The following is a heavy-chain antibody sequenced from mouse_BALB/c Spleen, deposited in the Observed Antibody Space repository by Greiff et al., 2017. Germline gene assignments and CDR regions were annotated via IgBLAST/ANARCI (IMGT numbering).Heavy chain of an antibody. CDR3: TRDWDVFAY. Sequence: VQLQQSGAELVRPGASVKLSCKASGYTFTSYWINWVKQRPGQGLEWIGNIYPSDSYTNYNQKFKDKATLTVDKSSSTAYMQLSSPTSEDSAVYYCTRDWDVFAYWGQGTLVTVSA. J-gene: IGHJ3*01. CDR1: GYTFTSYW. V-gene: IGHV1-69*02. CDR2: IYPSDSYT. D-gene: IGHD4-1*01.